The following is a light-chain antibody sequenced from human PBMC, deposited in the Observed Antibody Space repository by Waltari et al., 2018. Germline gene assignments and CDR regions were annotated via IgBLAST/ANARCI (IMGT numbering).Light chain of an antibody. CDR3: NQRSDWPYT. Sequence: EVVMTQSPATLSLSPGERATLSCRASQSVSSYLGWYQQKPGQAPRLRIYNVSNRATGIPARFSGSGSGKDFTLTISSLEPEDFAVYYCNQRSDWPYTFGQGTKLEIK. CDR1: QSVSSY. V-gene: IGKV3-11*01. J-gene: IGKJ2*01. CDR2: NVS.